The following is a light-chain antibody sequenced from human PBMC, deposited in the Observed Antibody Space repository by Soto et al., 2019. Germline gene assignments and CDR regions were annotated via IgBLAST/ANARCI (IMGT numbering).Light chain of an antibody. CDR2: GAS. Sequence: EIVLTRCRGTLSLSPGERSTLSCRASQSVSSNLAWYQQKPGQAPRLLIYGASTRATGIPARFSGSGSGTEFTLTISSLQSEDFAVYYCQQYNNWPPWTFGQGTKVDI. J-gene: IGKJ1*01. CDR1: QSVSSN. V-gene: IGKV3D-15*01. CDR3: QQYNNWPPWT.